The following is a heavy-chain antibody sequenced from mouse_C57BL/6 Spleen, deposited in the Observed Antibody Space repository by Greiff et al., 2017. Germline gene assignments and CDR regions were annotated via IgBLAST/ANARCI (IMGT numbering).Heavy chain of an antibody. CDR2: IYPGDGDT. D-gene: IGHD1-1*01. V-gene: IGHV1-80*01. J-gene: IGHJ2*01. CDR1: GYAFSSYW. Sequence: QVQLKESGAELVKPGASVKISCKASGYAFSSYWMNWVKQRPGKGLEWIGQIYPGDGDTNYNGKFKGKATLTADKSSSTAYMQLSSLTSEDSAVYFCARSGFRYGSSYGGYFDYCAEGTTLTASS. CDR3: ARSGFRYGSSYGGYFDY.